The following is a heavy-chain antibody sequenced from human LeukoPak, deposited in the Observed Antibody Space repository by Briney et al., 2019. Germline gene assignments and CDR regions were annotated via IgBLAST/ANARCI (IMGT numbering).Heavy chain of an antibody. D-gene: IGHD6-19*01. CDR3: ARDSAGTSENFDY. CDR2: IYTSGST. V-gene: IGHV4-61*02. J-gene: IGHJ4*02. Sequence: SQTLSLTCTVSGGSISSGSYYWSWIRQPAGKGLEWIGRIYTSGSTNYNPSLKSRVTISVDTSKNQFSLKLSSVTAPDTAVYYCARDSAGTSENFDYWGQGTLVTVSS. CDR1: GGSISSGSYY.